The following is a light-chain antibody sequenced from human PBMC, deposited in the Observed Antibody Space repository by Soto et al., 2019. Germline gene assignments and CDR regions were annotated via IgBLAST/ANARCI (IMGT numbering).Light chain of an antibody. CDR1: SSDVGTYNL. Sequence: QSVLTQPASVSASPGQSITISCTGSSSDVGTYNLVSWYQQHPGKAPKLMIYEVSKRPSGISNRFSGSKSGNTASLTISGLQAEDEADYYCCSYAGSSDFYVFGSGTKVTVL. J-gene: IGLJ1*01. CDR3: CSYAGSSDFYV. CDR2: EVS. V-gene: IGLV2-23*02.